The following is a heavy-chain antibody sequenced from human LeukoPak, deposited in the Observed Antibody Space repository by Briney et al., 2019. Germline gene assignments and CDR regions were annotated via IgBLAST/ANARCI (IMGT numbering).Heavy chain of an antibody. CDR2: ISSSSNII. V-gene: IGHV3-48*02. Sequence: GGTLRLSCAASGFTFSGYAMNWVRQAPGKGLEWVSHIYISSSSNIISSADSVKTRFTITRHNAQNSRYLQINGLRDEDTAVFYCVRDRAYSFDYCGQGILVTVSS. CDR3: VRDRAYSFDY. J-gene: IGHJ4*02. CDR1: GFTFSGYA. D-gene: IGHD2-21*01.